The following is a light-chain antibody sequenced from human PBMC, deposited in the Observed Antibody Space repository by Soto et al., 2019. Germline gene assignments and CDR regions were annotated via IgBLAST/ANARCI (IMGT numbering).Light chain of an antibody. CDR1: QSVSSY. Sequence: EIVLTQSPATLSLSPGERATLSCRASQSVSSYLAWYQQKPGQAPRLLIYDASNRATGIPARFSGSGSGTDFTLTSSSLEPEDFAVYYCQQRSNWPPGITFGPGTKVDIK. CDR2: DAS. V-gene: IGKV3-11*01. J-gene: IGKJ3*01. CDR3: QQRSNWPPGIT.